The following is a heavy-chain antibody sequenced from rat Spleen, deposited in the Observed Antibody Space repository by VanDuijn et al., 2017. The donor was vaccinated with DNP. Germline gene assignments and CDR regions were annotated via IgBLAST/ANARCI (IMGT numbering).Heavy chain of an antibody. Sequence: QVQLKESGPGLVQPSQTLSLTCTVSGFSLTSYTVSWVRQPPGKGLEWIATISSGGSTYYNSALKSRLSISRDTSKSQVFLKVNSLQTEDTAIYFCSRHSTGINPIDYAMDAWGQGTSVTVSS. V-gene: IGHV2-6*01. CDR3: SRHSTGINPIDYAMDA. CDR1: GFSLTSYT. D-gene: IGHD1-9*01. J-gene: IGHJ4*01. CDR2: ISSGGST.